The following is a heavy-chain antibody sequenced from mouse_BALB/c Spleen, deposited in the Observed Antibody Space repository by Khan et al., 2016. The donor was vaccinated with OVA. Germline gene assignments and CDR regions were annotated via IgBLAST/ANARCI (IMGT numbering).Heavy chain of an antibody. CDR2: TNPTNGRT. Sequence: QVQLQQSGAELVKAGASVKMSCKASGYTFTSYWMHWVKQRLGQGLEWFAETNPTNGRTYYNEKFKSKATLTVDKSSSTAYMLLRGPTFEDSAGYYCARIKKIVATYFDYWGQGTTLTVSS. D-gene: IGHD1-1*01. CDR3: ARIKKIVATYFDY. J-gene: IGHJ2*01. CDR1: GYTFTSYW. V-gene: IGHV1S81*02.